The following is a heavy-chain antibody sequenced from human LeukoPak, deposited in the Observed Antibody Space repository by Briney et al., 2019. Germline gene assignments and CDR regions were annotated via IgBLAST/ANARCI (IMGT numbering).Heavy chain of an antibody. CDR2: ISYDGSNK. CDR3: ARVGVGDYYDSSGYPDY. Sequence: GRSLRLSCAASGFTFSSYAMHWVRQAPGEGLEWVAVISYDGSNKYYADSVKGRFTISRDNSKNTLYLQMNSLRAEDTAVYYCARVGVGDYYDSSGYPDYWGQGTLVTVSS. D-gene: IGHD3-22*01. CDR1: GFTFSSYA. V-gene: IGHV3-30-3*01. J-gene: IGHJ4*02.